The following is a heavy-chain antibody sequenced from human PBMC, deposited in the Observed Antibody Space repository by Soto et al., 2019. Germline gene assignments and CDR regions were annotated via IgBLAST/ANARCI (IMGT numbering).Heavy chain of an antibody. CDR1: GGTFSSYA. D-gene: IGHD3-10*01. CDR3: ARDIVLGGSGPHWFDP. V-gene: IGHV1-69*13. CDR2: IIPIFGTA. Sequence: GASVKVSCKASGGTFSSYAISWVRQAPGQGLEWMGGIIPIFGTANYAQKFQGRVTITADESTSTAYMELSSLRSEDTAVYYCARDIVLGGSGPHWFDPWGQGTLVTVSS. J-gene: IGHJ5*02.